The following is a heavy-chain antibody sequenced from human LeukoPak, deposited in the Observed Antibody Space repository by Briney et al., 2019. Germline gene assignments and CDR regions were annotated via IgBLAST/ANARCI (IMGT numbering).Heavy chain of an antibody. D-gene: IGHD3-3*01. V-gene: IGHV1-18*01. CDR1: GYTFTSYG. J-gene: IGHJ4*02. CDR2: ISAYNGNT. CDR3: VTVTTSFVDY. Sequence: EASVKASCKASGYTFTSYGISWVRQAPGQGLEWMGWISAYNGNTNYAQELQGRVTMTTDTSTSTAYMELRSLRSDDTAVYYCVTVTTSFVDYWGQGTLVTVSS.